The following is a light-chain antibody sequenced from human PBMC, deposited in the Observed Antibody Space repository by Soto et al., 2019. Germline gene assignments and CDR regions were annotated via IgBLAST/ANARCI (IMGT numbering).Light chain of an antibody. V-gene: IGKV1-5*01. Sequence: QMTQSASALSAKERDRVTITCRASQSLTGWLAWYQQKPGEAPKLLIYDASSLESGVPSRFSGSGSGTEFTLIISSLQPDDSATYSSQQSSPYCTFGQGTKVDIK. CDR1: QSLTGW. J-gene: IGKJ1*01. CDR2: DAS. CDR3: QQSSPYCT.